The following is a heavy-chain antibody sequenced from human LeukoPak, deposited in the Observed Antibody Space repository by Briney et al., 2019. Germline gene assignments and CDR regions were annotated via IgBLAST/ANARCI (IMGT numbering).Heavy chain of an antibody. D-gene: IGHD6-6*01. V-gene: IGHV4-34*01. CDR1: GGSFSGYY. Sequence: SETLSLTCAVYGGSFSGYYWSWIRQPPGKGLEWIGEINHSGSTNYNPSLKSRVTISVDTSKNQFSLKLSSVTAADTAVYYCARKGIAARPYRYFDYWGQGTLVTVSS. CDR2: INHSGST. CDR3: ARKGIAARPYRYFDY. J-gene: IGHJ4*02.